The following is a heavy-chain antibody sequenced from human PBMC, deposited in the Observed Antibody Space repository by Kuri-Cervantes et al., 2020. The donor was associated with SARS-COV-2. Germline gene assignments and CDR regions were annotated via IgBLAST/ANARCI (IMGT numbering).Heavy chain of an antibody. CDR2: INPSGGST. Sequence: ASVKVSCKASGYTFTSYYMHWVRQAPGQGLEWMGIINPSGGSTSYAQKFQGRVTMTRDTSTSTVYMELSGLRSEDTAVYYCARDLSGFLEWLGHWVSGMDVWGQGTAVTVSS. V-gene: IGHV1-46*01. CDR1: GYTFTSYY. J-gene: IGHJ6*02. CDR3: ARDLSGFLEWLGHWVSGMDV. D-gene: IGHD3-3*01.